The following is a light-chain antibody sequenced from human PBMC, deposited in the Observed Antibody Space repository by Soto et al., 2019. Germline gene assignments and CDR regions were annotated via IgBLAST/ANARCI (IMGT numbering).Light chain of an antibody. Sequence: EIVLTQSPGTLTLSPGERATLSCRASQSVSSSYLAWYQHKPGQAPRLLIYGASSRAPGIPDRFSGSGSGIVFTLTISRLEPEDFAVYYCQEYGSSPPAFGQGTKVEIK. CDR2: GAS. J-gene: IGKJ1*01. CDR3: QEYGSSPPA. V-gene: IGKV3-20*01. CDR1: QSVSSSY.